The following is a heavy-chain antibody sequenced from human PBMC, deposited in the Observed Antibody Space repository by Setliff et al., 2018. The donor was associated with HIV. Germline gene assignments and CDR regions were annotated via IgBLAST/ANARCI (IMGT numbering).Heavy chain of an antibody. J-gene: IGHJ4*02. CDR3: ATLYYYDSSGLYY. CDR1: GYTFTGYY. CDR2: INPNSGGT. D-gene: IGHD3-22*01. V-gene: IGHV1-2*06. Sequence: ASVKVSCKASGYTFTGYYMHWVRQAPGQGLEWMGRINPNSGGTNYAQKFQGRVTMTRDTSISTAYMELSRLRSDDTAVYYCATLYYYDSSGLYYWGQGTLVTVSS.